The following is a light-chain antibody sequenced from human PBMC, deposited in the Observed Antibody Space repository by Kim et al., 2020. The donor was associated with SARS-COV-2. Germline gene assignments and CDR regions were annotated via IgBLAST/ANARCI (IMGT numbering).Light chain of an antibody. Sequence: DIQMTQSPSTLSASVGDRFTITCRASQSISSWLAWYQQKPGKAPKLLIYKASSLESGVPSRFSGSESGTEFTLTISSLQPDDFATYYCQQYSSYSSWTFGQGTKVDIK. V-gene: IGKV1-5*03. CDR3: QQYSSYSSWT. CDR2: KAS. CDR1: QSISSW. J-gene: IGKJ1*01.